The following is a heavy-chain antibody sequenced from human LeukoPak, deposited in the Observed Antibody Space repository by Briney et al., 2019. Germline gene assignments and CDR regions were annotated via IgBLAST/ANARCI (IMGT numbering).Heavy chain of an antibody. CDR1: GDSISSYY. CDR3: ARGNKWFDP. J-gene: IGHJ5*02. CDR2: IYYIGST. V-gene: IGHV4-59*01. Sequence: SETLSLTCTVSGDSISSYYWSWIRQPPGKGLEWIGYIYYIGSTNYNPSLKSRVTISVDTSKNQFSLRLSSVTAADTAVYYCARGNKWFDPWGQGTLVTVSS.